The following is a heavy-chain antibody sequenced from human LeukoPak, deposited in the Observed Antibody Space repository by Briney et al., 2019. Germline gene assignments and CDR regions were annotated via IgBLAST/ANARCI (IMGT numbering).Heavy chain of an antibody. CDR2: IKKDGSEK. D-gene: IGHD1-26*01. J-gene: IGHJ4*02. V-gene: IGHV3-7*04. Sequence: GGSLRLSCAASGFSFSRYWMSWVRQAPGKGLEWVANIKKDGSEKYYVDSVEGRPTISRDNAKNSLYPQMNSLRAEDTAVYYCAREQWELPRGTYYFDYWGQGTLVSVSS. CDR3: AREQWELPRGTYYFDY. CDR1: GFSFSRYW.